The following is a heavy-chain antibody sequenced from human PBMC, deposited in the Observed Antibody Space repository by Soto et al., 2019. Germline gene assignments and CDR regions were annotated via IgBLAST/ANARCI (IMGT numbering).Heavy chain of an antibody. V-gene: IGHV1-69*06. D-gene: IGHD6-13*01. CDR2: IIGIFGTA. J-gene: IGHJ4*02. CDR3: ARQQGTAEANDY. Sequence: QVQLVQSGTEVKEPGSSVKVSCKASGGTFGSYSISWVRQAPGQGLEWMGGIIGIFGTANYAQKFQGRVTITAAKSTSTAYMELSSLRSEDTAVYYCARQQGTAEANDYWGQGTLVTVSS. CDR1: GGTFGSYS.